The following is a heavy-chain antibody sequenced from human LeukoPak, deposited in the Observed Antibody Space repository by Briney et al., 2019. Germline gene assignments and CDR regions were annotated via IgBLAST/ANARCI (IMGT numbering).Heavy chain of an antibody. V-gene: IGHV3-74*01. Sequence: GGSLRLSCAASGFTFSSYGMHWVRQAPGKGLVWVSRINSDGSSTSYADSVKGRFTISRDNAKNTLYLQMNSLRAEDTAVYYCARVFGFGENYFDYWGQGTLVTVSS. CDR2: INSDGSST. J-gene: IGHJ4*02. CDR1: GFTFSSYG. D-gene: IGHD3-10*01. CDR3: ARVFGFGENYFDY.